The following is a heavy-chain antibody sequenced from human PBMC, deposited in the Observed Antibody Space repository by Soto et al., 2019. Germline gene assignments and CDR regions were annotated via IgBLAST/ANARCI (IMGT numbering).Heavy chain of an antibody. CDR2: IIPIFGTA. D-gene: IGHD1-26*01. CDR1: GGTFSSYA. CDR3: ARDGRPIVGATTRNYYYYYGMDV. J-gene: IGHJ6*02. V-gene: IGHV1-69*06. Sequence: GASVKVSCKASGGTFSSYAISWVRQAPGQGLEWMGGIIPIFGTANYAQKFQGRVTITADKSTSTAYMELSSLRSEDTAVYYCARDGRPIVGATTRNYYYYYGMDVWGQGTTVTVSS.